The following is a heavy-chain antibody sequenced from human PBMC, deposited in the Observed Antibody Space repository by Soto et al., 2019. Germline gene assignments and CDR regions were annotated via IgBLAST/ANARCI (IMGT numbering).Heavy chain of an antibody. CDR3: VKQSGSGSYFHVGSGGHFDS. V-gene: IGHV3-11*06. Sequence: GGSLSLSCAACGFTFSDYYMSWIRQPPGEGLEWIAYIGGSGYTKYADSVKGRFTISRDNSKNALYLEMTSLRADDTAIYYCVKQSGSGSYFHVGSGGHFDSWGQGTLVTVSS. D-gene: IGHD3-10*01. CDR2: IGGSGYT. CDR1: GFTFSDYY. J-gene: IGHJ4*02.